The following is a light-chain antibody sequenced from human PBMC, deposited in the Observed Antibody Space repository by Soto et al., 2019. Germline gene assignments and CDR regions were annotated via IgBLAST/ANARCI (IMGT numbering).Light chain of an antibody. CDR2: EGT. CDR1: SSNIGSYNL. Sequence: QSALTQPASVSGSPGQSITISCTGTSSNIGSYNLVSWYQQHPGKAPKFMIYEGTKRPSGVSNRFSGSKSGNTASLTISGLQAEDEADYYCCSYAGSSTWVFGGGPQLTVL. CDR3: CSYAGSSTWV. J-gene: IGLJ3*02. V-gene: IGLV2-23*01.